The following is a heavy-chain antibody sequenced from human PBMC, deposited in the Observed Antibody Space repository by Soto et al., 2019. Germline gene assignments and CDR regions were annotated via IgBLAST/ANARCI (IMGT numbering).Heavy chain of an antibody. V-gene: IGHV1-18*04. D-gene: IGHD3-16*01. J-gene: IGHJ4*02. CDR1: GYSFTNYG. Sequence: ASVKVSCKASGYSFTNYGITWVRQAPGQGLEWMGWISAYYGNTDYAQKFQGRVTMTTDTSTTTAFMELRSLRSEDTAVYYCTREVYLGEVIANRYRDQGTLVTVSS. CDR2: ISAYYGNT. CDR3: TREVYLGEVIANRY.